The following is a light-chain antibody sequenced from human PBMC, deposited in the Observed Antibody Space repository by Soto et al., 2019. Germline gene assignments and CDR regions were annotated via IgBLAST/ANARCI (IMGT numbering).Light chain of an antibody. CDR2: GAS. CDR3: QQYYNWPLWT. Sequence: EIVMTQSPATLSVSPGERATLSCRASQSVNSNLAWYKQKPGQAPRLLIYGASTRATGIPARFSGSGSGTEFTLTISSLQSEDFAVYYCQQYYNWPLWTFGQGTKVEIK. CDR1: QSVNSN. V-gene: IGKV3-15*01. J-gene: IGKJ1*01.